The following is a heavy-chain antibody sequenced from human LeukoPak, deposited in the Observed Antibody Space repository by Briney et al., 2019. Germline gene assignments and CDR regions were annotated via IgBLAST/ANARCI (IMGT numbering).Heavy chain of an antibody. CDR2: ISLDGATT. J-gene: IGHJ4*02. Sequence: PGGSLRLSCAASGFTFSSYAMSWVRQAPGKGLEWVSGISLDGATTYYAGSVEGRFTISRDNSKNTLYLQMNRLRADDTAVYYCVKDHGWLLYSWGQGTLVTVSS. CDR1: GFTFSSYA. V-gene: IGHV3-23*01. D-gene: IGHD3-9*01. CDR3: VKDHGWLLYS.